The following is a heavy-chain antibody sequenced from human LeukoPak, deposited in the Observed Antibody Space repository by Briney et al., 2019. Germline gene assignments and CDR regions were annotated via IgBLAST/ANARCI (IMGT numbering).Heavy chain of an antibody. CDR3: AKDVNYYGSGSYFDY. CDR1: GFTFSSYA. CDR2: NSGSGTST. D-gene: IGHD3-10*01. Sequence: GGSLRLSCAASGFTFSSYAMSWVRQAPGKGLEWVSRNSGSGTSTSYADSVKGRFSISRDNSKNTLYLQMNSLRAEDTAVYYCAKDVNYYGSGSYFDYWGQGTQVTVSS. J-gene: IGHJ4*02. V-gene: IGHV3-23*01.